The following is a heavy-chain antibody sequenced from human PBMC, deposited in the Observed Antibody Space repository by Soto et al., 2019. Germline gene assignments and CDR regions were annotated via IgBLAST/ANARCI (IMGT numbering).Heavy chain of an antibody. CDR3: ARSIVVVTALDY. J-gene: IGHJ4*02. V-gene: IGHV1-3*05. CDR1: GYTFTSYA. D-gene: IGHD2-21*02. CDR2: INAGNGNT. Sequence: QVQLVQSGAEEKKPGASVKVSCKASGYTFTSYAMHWVRQAPGQRLEWMGWINAGNGNTKYSQKFQGRVTITRDTSASTAYMELSSLISEATAVYYCARSIVVVTALDYWGQGTLVTVSS.